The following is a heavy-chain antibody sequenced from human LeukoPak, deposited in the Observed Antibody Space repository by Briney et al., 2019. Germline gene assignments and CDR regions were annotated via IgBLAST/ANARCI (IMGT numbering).Heavy chain of an antibody. J-gene: IGHJ3*02. CDR3: ARYGSSSLDAFDI. CDR1: GDSITSAGYY. D-gene: IGHD6-13*01. Sequence: SETLSLTCSVSGDSITSAGYYWGWIRQPPGKGLEWIGSIYYSGSTYYNPSLKSRVTISVDTSKNQFSLKLSSVTAADTAVYYCARYGSSSLDAFDIWGQGTMVTVS. CDR2: IYYSGST. V-gene: IGHV4-39*07.